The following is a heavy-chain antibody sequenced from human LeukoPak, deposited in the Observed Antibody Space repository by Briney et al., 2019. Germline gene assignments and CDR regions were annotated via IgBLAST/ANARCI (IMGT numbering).Heavy chain of an antibody. CDR1: GGSISSYY. Sequence: SETLSLTCTVSGGSISSYYWSWIRQPPGKGLEWIGYIYYSGSTNYNPSLKSRVTISVDTSKNQFSLKLSSVTAADTAVYHCARGVEPDAFDIWGQGTMVTVSS. CDR3: ARGVEPDAFDI. V-gene: IGHV4-59*01. J-gene: IGHJ3*02. CDR2: IYYSGST. D-gene: IGHD1-14*01.